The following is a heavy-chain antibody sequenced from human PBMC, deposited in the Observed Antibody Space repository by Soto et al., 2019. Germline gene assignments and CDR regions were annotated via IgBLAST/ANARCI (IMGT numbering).Heavy chain of an antibody. CDR2: IYYSGST. Sequence: QVQLQESGPGLVKPSETLSLTCTVSGGSVSSGSYYWSWIRQPPGKGLEWIGYIYYSGSTNYNPSLKSRVTISVDTSKNPFSLKLSSVTAADTAVYYCARGYCSGGSCYFPYYFDYWGQGTLVTVSS. V-gene: IGHV4-61*01. CDR3: ARGYCSGGSCYFPYYFDY. CDR1: GGSVSSGSYY. J-gene: IGHJ4*02. D-gene: IGHD2-15*01.